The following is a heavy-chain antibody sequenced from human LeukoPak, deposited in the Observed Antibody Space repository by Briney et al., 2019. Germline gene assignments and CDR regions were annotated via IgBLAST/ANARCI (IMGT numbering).Heavy chain of an antibody. D-gene: IGHD5-18*01. CDR1: GYSFTSYY. CDR3: ARDRLTGYPTPYFDY. Sequence: ASVKVSCKASGYSFTSYYMHWMRQAPGQGLEWLGTINPSGGSANFAQKFQGRVTMSRDMSTSTVYMELSSLRFEDTAVYYCARDRLTGYPTPYFDYWGQGTLVTVSS. CDR2: INPSGGSA. V-gene: IGHV1-46*01. J-gene: IGHJ4*02.